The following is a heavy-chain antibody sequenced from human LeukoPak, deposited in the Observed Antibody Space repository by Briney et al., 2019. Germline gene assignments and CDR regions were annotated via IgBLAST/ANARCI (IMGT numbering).Heavy chain of an antibody. CDR3: ARDIVVVPATFDH. Sequence: QPSETLSLTCAVYGGSFSGYYWSWIRQPPGKGLEWVSFISISSSYIYYADSVKGRFTISRDNAKNSLYLQMNSLRAEDTAMYYCARDIVVVPATFDHWGQGTLVSVSS. CDR2: ISISSSYI. J-gene: IGHJ4*02. V-gene: IGHV3-21*06. CDR1: GGSFSGYY. D-gene: IGHD2-2*01.